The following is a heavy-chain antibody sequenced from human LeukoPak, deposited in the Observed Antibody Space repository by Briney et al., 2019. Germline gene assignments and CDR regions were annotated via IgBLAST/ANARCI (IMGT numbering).Heavy chain of an antibody. CDR3: ARGPSLVGYYYIDV. CDR1: GYSVSSDSAA. D-gene: IGHD1-26*01. CDR2: TYYRSNWYN. J-gene: IGHJ6*03. V-gene: IGHV6-1*01. Sequence: SQTLSLTCALSGYSVSSDSAAWNWVRQSPSRGLEWLGRTYYRSNWYNDYAVSVKSRITILPDTSKNQFSLHLNSVTPEDTAVYYCARGPSLVGYYYIDVWGKGTTVTVSS.